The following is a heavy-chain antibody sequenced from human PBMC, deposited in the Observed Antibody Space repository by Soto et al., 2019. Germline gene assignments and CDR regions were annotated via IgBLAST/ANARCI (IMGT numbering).Heavy chain of an antibody. CDR3: AKDQESYDFWSGYYDAFDI. CDR1: GFTFSSYA. Sequence: GGSLRLSCAASGFTFSSYAMSWVRQAPGKGLEWVSAISGSGGSTYYADSVKGRFTISRDNSKNTLYLQMNSLRAEDTAVYYCAKDQESYDFWSGYYDAFDIWGQGTMVTVSS. D-gene: IGHD3-3*01. CDR2: ISGSGGST. V-gene: IGHV3-23*01. J-gene: IGHJ3*02.